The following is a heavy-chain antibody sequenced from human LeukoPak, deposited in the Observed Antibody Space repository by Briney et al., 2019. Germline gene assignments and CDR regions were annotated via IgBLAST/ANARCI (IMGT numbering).Heavy chain of an antibody. CDR2: ISYTGST. Sequence: SETLSLTCTVSGGSISSSSYFWGWIRQPPGKGLEWIGSISYTGSTYYNPSLMSRVTISGDTSKNQFSLKLTSVTAADTAVYYCARRVTTMTQFDYWGQGTLVTVSS. D-gene: IGHD3-22*01. V-gene: IGHV4-39*07. J-gene: IGHJ4*02. CDR3: ARRVTTMTQFDY. CDR1: GGSISSSSYF.